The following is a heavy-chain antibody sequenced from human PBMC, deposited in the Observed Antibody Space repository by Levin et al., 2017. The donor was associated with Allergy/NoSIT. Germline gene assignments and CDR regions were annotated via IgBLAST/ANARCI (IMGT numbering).Heavy chain of an antibody. CDR3: ARHRYSSSWYSDY. Sequence: GGSLRLSCKGSGYSFTSYWISWVRQMPGKGLEWMGRIDPSDSYTNYSPSFQGHVTISADKSISTAYLQWSSLKASDTAMYYCARHRYSSSWYSDYWGQGTLVTVSS. CDR1: GYSFTSYW. V-gene: IGHV5-10-1*01. CDR2: IDPSDSYT. J-gene: IGHJ4*02. D-gene: IGHD6-13*01.